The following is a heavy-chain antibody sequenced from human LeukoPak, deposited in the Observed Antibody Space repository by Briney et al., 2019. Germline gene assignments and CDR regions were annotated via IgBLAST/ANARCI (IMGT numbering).Heavy chain of an antibody. D-gene: IGHD3-3*01. V-gene: IGHV1-24*01. CDR2: FDPEDGET. CDR3: ARDHKGYYDFWSGYRYFDY. CDR1: GYTLTELS. Sequence: ASVKVSCKVSGYTLTELSMHWVRQAPGKGLEWMGGFDPEDGETIYAQKFQGRVTMTEDTSTDTAYMELSSLRSEDTAVYYCARDHKGYYDFWSGYRYFDYWGQGTLVTVSS. J-gene: IGHJ4*02.